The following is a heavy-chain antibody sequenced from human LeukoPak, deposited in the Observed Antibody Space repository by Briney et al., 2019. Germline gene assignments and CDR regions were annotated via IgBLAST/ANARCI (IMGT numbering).Heavy chain of an antibody. Sequence: SETLSLTCTVSGGSISSHYWSWIRQPPGKGLEWIGYIYYSGSTNYNPSLKSRVTISVETSKSQFSLKLSSVTAADTAVYCCARKYSSSSYWFDPWGQGTLVTVSS. V-gene: IGHV4-59*11. J-gene: IGHJ5*02. CDR3: ARKYSSSSYWFDP. CDR2: IYYSGST. CDR1: GGSISSHY. D-gene: IGHD6-6*01.